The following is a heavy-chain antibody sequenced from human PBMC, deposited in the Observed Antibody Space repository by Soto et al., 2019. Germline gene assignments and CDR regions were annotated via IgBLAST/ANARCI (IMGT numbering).Heavy chain of an antibody. CDR2: ISAYNGNT. CDR3: ARDDQSGYSSGEAFDL. CDR1: GYTFTSYG. D-gene: IGHD6-19*01. J-gene: IGHJ3*01. Sequence: QVQLVQSGAEVKKPGASVKVSCKASGYTFTSYGISWVRQAPGQGLEWMGWISAYNGNTNYAQQLQGRVTMTTDTTTSTAYMELRSLRSDDTAVYYCARDDQSGYSSGEAFDLWCQGTMVTVSS. V-gene: IGHV1-18*01.